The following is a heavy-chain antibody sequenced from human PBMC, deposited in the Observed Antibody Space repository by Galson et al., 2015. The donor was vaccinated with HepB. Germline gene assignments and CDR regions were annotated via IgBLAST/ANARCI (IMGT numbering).Heavy chain of an antibody. Sequence: SVKVSCKASGGTFSSYAINWVRQAPGQGLEWMGRIIPILGIANYAQKFQGRVTITADKSTSTAYMELSSLRSEDTAVYYCARDYCSGGSCYPDSAAGGWFDPWGQGTLVTVSS. V-gene: IGHV1-69*04. CDR2: IIPILGIA. CDR1: GGTFSSYA. D-gene: IGHD2-15*01. CDR3: ARDYCSGGSCYPDSAAGGWFDP. J-gene: IGHJ5*02.